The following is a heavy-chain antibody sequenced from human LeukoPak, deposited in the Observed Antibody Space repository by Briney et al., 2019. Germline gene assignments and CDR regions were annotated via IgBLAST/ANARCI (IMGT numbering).Heavy chain of an antibody. D-gene: IGHD3-10*01. CDR3: ARGVRWLVY. CDR1: GFTFSSYG. J-gene: IGHJ4*02. Sequence: PGGSLRLSCAASGFTFSSYGMHWVRQAPGKGLEWVANIKEDGSEEYYVDSLKGRFIISRDNAKSSLYLQMNSLRAEDTAVYYCARGVRWLVYWGQGTLVTVSS. V-gene: IGHV3-7*01. CDR2: IKEDGSEE.